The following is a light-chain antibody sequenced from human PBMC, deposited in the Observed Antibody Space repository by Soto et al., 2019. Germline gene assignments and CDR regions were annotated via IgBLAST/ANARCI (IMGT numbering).Light chain of an antibody. CDR2: GAS. CDR3: QQYNNWPLT. V-gene: IGKV3-15*01. Sequence: ESVLTQSTGTLSLSPGERATLSCRSSQSVSSNYLAWYQQRPGQAPRLLIYGASSRATGIPVRFSGSGSGTEFTLTISSLQSEDFAVYYCQQYNNWPLTFGQGTRLEIK. CDR1: QSVSSN. J-gene: IGKJ5*01.